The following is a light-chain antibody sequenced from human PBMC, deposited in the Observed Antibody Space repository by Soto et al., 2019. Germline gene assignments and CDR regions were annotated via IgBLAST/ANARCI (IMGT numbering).Light chain of an antibody. J-gene: IGKJ2*01. Sequence: DIQMTQSPSSLSASVGDRVTITCQASQDISNYLNWYQQKPGKAPKLLIYDASNLETVVPSRFSGRGIGTDFTLTISSLQPEDIATYYCQKYDNLPYTCGQGTKLEIK. CDR2: DAS. CDR1: QDISNY. V-gene: IGKV1-33*01. CDR3: QKYDNLPYT.